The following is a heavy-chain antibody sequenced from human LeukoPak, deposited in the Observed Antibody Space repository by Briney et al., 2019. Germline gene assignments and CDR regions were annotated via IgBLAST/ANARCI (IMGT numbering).Heavy chain of an antibody. D-gene: IGHD6-13*01. Sequence: GGSLRLSCAASGFTFSSYAISWVRQAPGQGLEWMGGIIPIFGTANYAQKFQGRVTITTDESTSTAYMELSSLRSEDTAVYYCARDRVGSSSLYWFDPWGQGTLVTVSS. CDR3: ARDRVGSSSLYWFDP. CDR1: GFTFSSYA. J-gene: IGHJ5*02. V-gene: IGHV1-69*05. CDR2: IIPIFGTA.